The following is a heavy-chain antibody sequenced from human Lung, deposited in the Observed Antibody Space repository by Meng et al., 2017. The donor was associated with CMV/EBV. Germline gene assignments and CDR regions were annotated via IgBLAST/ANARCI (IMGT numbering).Heavy chain of an antibody. CDR3: ASFPPPGKQWLVTDY. Sequence: VCVPGLVRPSGTLSLTCVVSGGSISSSNWWSWVRQPPGKGLEWIGEIYHSGSTNYNPSLKSRVTISVDKSKNQFSLKLSSVTAADTAVYYCASFPPPGKQWLVTDYWGQGTLVTVSS. CDR2: IYHSGST. D-gene: IGHD6-19*01. J-gene: IGHJ4*02. CDR1: GGSISSSNW. V-gene: IGHV4-4*02.